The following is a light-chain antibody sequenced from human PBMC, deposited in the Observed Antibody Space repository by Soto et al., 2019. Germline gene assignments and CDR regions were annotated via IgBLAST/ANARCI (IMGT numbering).Light chain of an antibody. Sequence: SYELTQPPSVSVSPGQTASITCSGDKLGDKYACWYQQKPGQSPVLVIYQDSKRPSGIPERFSGYNSGNTATLTMSGTQAMDEADYYCQAWDNSPHVVFGGGTKLTVL. CDR1: KLGDKY. CDR2: QDS. V-gene: IGLV3-1*01. CDR3: QAWDNSPHVV. J-gene: IGLJ2*01.